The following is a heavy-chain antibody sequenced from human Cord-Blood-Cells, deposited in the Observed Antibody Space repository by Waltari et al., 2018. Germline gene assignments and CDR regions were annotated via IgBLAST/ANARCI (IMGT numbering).Heavy chain of an antibody. CDR3: ARGGGATLEQNDAFDI. D-gene: IGHD1-26*01. CDR1: GGSISSSNW. V-gene: IGHV4-4*02. CDR2: IYHSGST. Sequence: QVQLQESGPGLVKPSGTLSLTCAVSGGSISSSNWWSWVRQPPGKGLGWIGEIYHSGSTNYNPSLKMRVTISVDKSKNQFSLKLSSVTAADTAVYYCARGGGATLEQNDAFDIWGQGTMVTVSS. J-gene: IGHJ3*02.